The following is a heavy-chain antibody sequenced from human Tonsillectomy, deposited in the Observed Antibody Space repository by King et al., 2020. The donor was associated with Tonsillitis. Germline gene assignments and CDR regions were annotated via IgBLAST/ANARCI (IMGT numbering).Heavy chain of an antibody. J-gene: IGHJ6*02. CDR3: ARGDWGMVRWVILDYYGMDV. D-gene: IGHD3-10*01. CDR2: ISSSSSYT. V-gene: IGHV3-11*06. Sequence: VQLVESGGGLVKPGGSLRLSCAASGFTFSDYYMSWLRQAPGKGLEWVSYISSSSSYTNYADSVKGRFTISRDNAKNSLYLKMNSLRAEDTAVYYCARGDWGMVRWVILDYYGMDVWGQGTTVTVSS. CDR1: GFTFSDYY.